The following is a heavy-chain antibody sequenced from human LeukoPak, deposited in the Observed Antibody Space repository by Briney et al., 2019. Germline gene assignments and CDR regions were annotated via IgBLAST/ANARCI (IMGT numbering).Heavy chain of an antibody. CDR3: ARGHRVGMDV. J-gene: IGHJ6*02. D-gene: IGHD3-10*01. CDR1: GFTFSNHA. V-gene: IGHV3-23*01. Sequence: PGESLRLSCAASGFTFSNHAMTWVRQAPGQGLEWVSTFTSNAGNTYYADSVKGRFTISRDNSKNTLYLQMNSLRAEDTAVYRCARGHRVGMDVWGQGTTVTVSS. CDR2: FTSNAGNT.